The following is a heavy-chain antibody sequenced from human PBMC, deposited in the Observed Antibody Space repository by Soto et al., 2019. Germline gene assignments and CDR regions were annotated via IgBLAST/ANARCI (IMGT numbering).Heavy chain of an antibody. CDR3: ARSNVVVGSDAFDI. D-gene: IGHD2-15*01. V-gene: IGHV4-34*01. CDR2: INHSGST. CDR1: GGSFSGYY. J-gene: IGHJ3*02. Sequence: SETLSLTCAVYGGSFSGYYWSWIRQPPGKGLEWIGEINHSGSTNYNPSLKSRVTISVDTSKNQFSLKLSSVTAADTAVYYCARSNVVVGSDAFDIWGQGTMVTVSS.